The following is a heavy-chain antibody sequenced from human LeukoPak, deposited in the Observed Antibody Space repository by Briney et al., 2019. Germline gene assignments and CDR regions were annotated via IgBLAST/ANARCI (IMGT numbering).Heavy chain of an antibody. V-gene: IGHV3-23*01. CDR1: GFTFTNYA. CDR2: ISGSGVNT. Sequence: GGSLRLSCAASGFTFTNYAMSWVRQAPGKGLEWVSSISGSGVNTFYPDSMKGRVTISRDNSKNTLYLQINSLRVEDTAIYYCAKNIRQMGNYYYYMEVWGKGTTVTVSS. J-gene: IGHJ6*03. CDR3: AKNIRQMGNYYYYMEV. D-gene: IGHD2/OR15-2a*01.